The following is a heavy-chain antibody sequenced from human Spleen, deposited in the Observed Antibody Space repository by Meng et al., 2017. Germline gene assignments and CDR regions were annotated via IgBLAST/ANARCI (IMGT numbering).Heavy chain of an antibody. Sequence: SVTVSCKASVGTFSSYAISWLRQAPGQGLEWMGRINPKSGDTHYAQKFQARVTMTGATSISTAYMELSGLRSDATDMYYCARDEDISAAGKLFGDYWGQGTLVTVSS. V-gene: IGHV1-2*05. J-gene: IGHJ4*02. D-gene: IGHD6-25*01. CDR1: VGTFSSYA. CDR2: INPKSGDT. CDR3: ARDEDISAAGKLFGDY.